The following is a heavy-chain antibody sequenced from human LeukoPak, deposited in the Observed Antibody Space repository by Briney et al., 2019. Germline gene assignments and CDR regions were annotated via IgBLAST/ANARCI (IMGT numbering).Heavy chain of an antibody. CDR3: AREGRSWGLTPI. J-gene: IGHJ3*02. CDR1: GGSISSYY. V-gene: IGHV4-59*01. D-gene: IGHD3-9*01. Sequence: PSETLSLTCTVSGGSISSYYWSWIRQPPGKGLEWIGYIYYSGSTNYNPSLKSRVTISVDTSKNQFSLKLSSVTAADTAVYYCAREGRSWGLTPIWGQGTMVTVSS. CDR2: IYYSGST.